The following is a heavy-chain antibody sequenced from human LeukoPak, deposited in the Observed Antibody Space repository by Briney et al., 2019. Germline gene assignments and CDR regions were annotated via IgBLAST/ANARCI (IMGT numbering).Heavy chain of an antibody. V-gene: IGHV4-59*01. CDR3: ARGTIFGVVIGHVDY. Sequence: PSETLSLTCTASGGSISSYYWSWIRQPPGKGLEWIGYIYYSGSTNYNPSLKSRVTISVDTSKNQFSLKLSSVTAADTAVYYCARGTIFGVVIGHVDYWGQGTLVTVSS. CDR1: GGSISSYY. D-gene: IGHD3-3*01. CDR2: IYYSGST. J-gene: IGHJ4*02.